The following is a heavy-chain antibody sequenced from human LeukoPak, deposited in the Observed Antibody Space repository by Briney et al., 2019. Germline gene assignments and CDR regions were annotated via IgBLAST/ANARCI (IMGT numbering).Heavy chain of an antibody. Sequence: SVKVSCKASGGTFSSYAISWVRQAPGQGLEWMGRIIPILGIANYAQKFQGRVTITADKSTSTAYMELSSLRSEDTAVYYCARGMGTNYDYVWGSSHWGQGTLVTVSS. J-gene: IGHJ4*02. CDR1: GGTFSSYA. D-gene: IGHD3-16*01. V-gene: IGHV1-69*04. CDR2: IIPILGIA. CDR3: ARGMGTNYDYVWGSSH.